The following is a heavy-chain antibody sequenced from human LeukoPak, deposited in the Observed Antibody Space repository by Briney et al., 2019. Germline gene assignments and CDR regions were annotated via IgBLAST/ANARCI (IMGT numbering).Heavy chain of an antibody. CDR3: ARGVVVGATSALGH. CDR2: ISTDGSST. J-gene: IGHJ4*02. D-gene: IGHD1-26*01. Sequence: PGGSLRLSCAASGFRFSDYWIYWVRQAPGRGLEWVSRISTDGSSTSYADSVKGRFTISRDNAKNTLYLQMNSLRSEDTAVYYCARGVVVGATSALGHWGQGTLVTVSS. CDR1: GFRFSDYW. V-gene: IGHV3-74*01.